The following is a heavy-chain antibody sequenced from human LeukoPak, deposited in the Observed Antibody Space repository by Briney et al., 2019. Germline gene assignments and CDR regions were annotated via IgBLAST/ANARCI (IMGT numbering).Heavy chain of an antibody. CDR1: GFTFRTYT. V-gene: IGHV3-21*01. D-gene: IGHD2-2*01. Sequence: GGSLRLSCAASGFTFRTYTMSWVRQAPGKGLEWVSSITGSSKSMYYVESVKGRFTISRDNARNSLDLQMNSLRAEDTAMYYCARDDRPFSAMHAFGIWGQGTMVTVSS. J-gene: IGHJ3*02. CDR2: ITGSSKSM. CDR3: ARDDRPFSAMHAFGI.